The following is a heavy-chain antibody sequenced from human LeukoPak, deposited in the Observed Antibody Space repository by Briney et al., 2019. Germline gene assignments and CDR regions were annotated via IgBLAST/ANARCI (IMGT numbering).Heavy chain of an antibody. V-gene: IGHV1-18*01. CDR3: ARDCSGSSCYWIH. Sequence: GASVKVSCKASGYTFSSYGISWVRQAPGQGLEWLGYISAYNGNTNYAQKVQGRITMTTGTSTSTAYMEMRSLRSDDTAVYYCARDCSGSSCYWIHWGQGTLVTVSS. J-gene: IGHJ4*02. CDR1: GYTFSSYG. CDR2: ISAYNGNT. D-gene: IGHD2-15*01.